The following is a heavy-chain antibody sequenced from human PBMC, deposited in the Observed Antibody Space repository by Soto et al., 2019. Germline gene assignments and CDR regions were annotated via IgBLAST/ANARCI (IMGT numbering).Heavy chain of an antibody. CDR1: GYTFTRYT. D-gene: IGHD5-18*01. CDR3: ARGAMAKFDY. V-gene: IGHV1-3*01. J-gene: IGHJ4*02. Sequence: ASVKVSCKASGYTFTRYTINLVRRAPGQRLEWMGWINPDNGNTKSSQKFQGRATITADESLTSSYLELRSLRSEDTAVYFCARGAMAKFDYWGQGTVVTVSS. CDR2: INPDNGNT.